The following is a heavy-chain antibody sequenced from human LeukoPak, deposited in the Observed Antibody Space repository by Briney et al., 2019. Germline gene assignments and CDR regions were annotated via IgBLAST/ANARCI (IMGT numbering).Heavy chain of an antibody. CDR2: IYYSGST. CDR3: ARGGYDSSGYYYFFGY. J-gene: IGHJ4*02. D-gene: IGHD3-22*01. Sequence: SEALSLTCTVSGGSISSSSYYWGWIRQPPGKGLEWIGSIYYSGSTYYNPSLKSRVTISLDTSKNQFSLKLSSVTAADTAVYYCARGGYDSSGYYYFFGYWGQGTLVTVSS. CDR1: GGSISSSSYY. V-gene: IGHV4-39*07.